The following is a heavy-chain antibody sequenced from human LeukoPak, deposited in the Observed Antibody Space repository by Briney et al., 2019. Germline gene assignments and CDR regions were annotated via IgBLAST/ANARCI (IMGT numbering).Heavy chain of an antibody. CDR3: ARSPTTVTTDY. J-gene: IGHJ4*02. CDR1: GGSISSYY. V-gene: IGHV4-59*01. D-gene: IGHD4-17*01. Sequence: PSETLSLTCTVSGGSISSYYWSWIRQPPGKGLEWIGYIYYSGSTNYNPSLKSRVTISVDTSKNQFSLKLSSVTAADTAVYYCARSPTTVTTDYWGQGTLVTVSS. CDR2: IYYSGST.